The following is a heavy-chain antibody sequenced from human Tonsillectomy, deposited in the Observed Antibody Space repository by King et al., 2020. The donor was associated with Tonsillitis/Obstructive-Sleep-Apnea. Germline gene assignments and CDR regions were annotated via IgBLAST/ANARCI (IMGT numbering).Heavy chain of an antibody. CDR2: IYNSGST. V-gene: IGHV4-59*01. D-gene: IGHD2-2*01. CDR1: GGSISGFY. Sequence: VQLPESGPGLVKPSETLSLTCNVSGGSISGFYWNWIRQPPGRGLEWIAYIYNSGSTNYNPSLKSRVTISIDTSRNQFSLKLSSVTAADTAVYYCARGFCTSSSCYEDWFDVWGQGALVTVSS. J-gene: IGHJ5*02. CDR3: ARGFCTSSSCYEDWFDV.